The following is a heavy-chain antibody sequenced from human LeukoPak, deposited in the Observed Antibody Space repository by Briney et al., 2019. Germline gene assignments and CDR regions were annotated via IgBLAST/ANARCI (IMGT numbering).Heavy chain of an antibody. CDR1: GYTFTSYY. CDR2: INPNSGGT. D-gene: IGHD3-10*01. Sequence: ASVKVSCKASGYTFTSYYMHWVRQAPGQGLEWMGWINPNSGGTNYAQKFQGRVTMTRDTSISTAYMELSRLRSDDTAVYYCARTRSRGSGSDEVWGQGTLVTVSS. V-gene: IGHV1-2*02. CDR3: ARTRSRGSGSDEV. J-gene: IGHJ4*02.